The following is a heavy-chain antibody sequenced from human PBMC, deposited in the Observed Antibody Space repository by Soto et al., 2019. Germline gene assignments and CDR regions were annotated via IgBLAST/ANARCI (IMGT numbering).Heavy chain of an antibody. J-gene: IGHJ4*02. CDR3: ARGPSSLTRFDY. D-gene: IGHD2-2*01. CDR1: GFTFISYA. Sequence: PGGSLRLSYTASGFTFISYAMRWVRQAPGKGLEWVAVISYDGSNKYYADSVKGRFTISRDNSKNTLYVQMNSLRAEDTAVYYCARGPSSLTRFDYWGQGTLVTVSS. V-gene: IGHV3-30-3*01. CDR2: ISYDGSNK.